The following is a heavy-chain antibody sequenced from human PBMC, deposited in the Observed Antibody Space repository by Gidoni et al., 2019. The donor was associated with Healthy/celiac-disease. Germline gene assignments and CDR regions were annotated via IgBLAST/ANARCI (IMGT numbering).Heavy chain of an antibody. V-gene: IGHV4-39*02. D-gene: IGHD2-21*02. CDR3: ARDAVHCGGDGYSGYY. CDR2: IYYSGST. J-gene: IGHJ4*02. CDR1: GGSISSSSYY. Sequence: QLQLQESGPGLVKPSETLSLTCTVSGGSISSSSYYWGWIRQPPGKGLEWIGSIYYSGSTYYNPSLKSRVTISVDTSKNQFSLKLGSVTAADTAVYYCARDAVHCGGDGYSGYYWGQGTLVTVSS.